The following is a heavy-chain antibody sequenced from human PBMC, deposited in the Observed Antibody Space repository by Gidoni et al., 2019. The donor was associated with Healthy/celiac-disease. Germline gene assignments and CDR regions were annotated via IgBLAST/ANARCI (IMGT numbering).Heavy chain of an antibody. D-gene: IGHD1-1*01. J-gene: IGHJ4*02. CDR2: IWYDGSNK. CDR1: GFPFSSYG. V-gene: IGHV3-33*01. CDR3: ARDRPYATGTPDY. Sequence: QVQLVESGGGVVQPGRSLRLSCAASGFPFSSYGMHWVRQAPGKGLEWVAVIWYDGSNKYYADSVKGRFTISRDNSKNTLYLQMNSLRAEDTAVYYCARDRPYATGTPDYWGQGTLVTVSS.